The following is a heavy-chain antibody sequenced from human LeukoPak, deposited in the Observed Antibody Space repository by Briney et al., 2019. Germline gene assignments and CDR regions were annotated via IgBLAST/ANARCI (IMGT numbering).Heavy chain of an antibody. J-gene: IGHJ4*02. CDR1: GGSISSSDSH. Sequence: SESLSLTCTVSGGSISSSDSHWSWIRQSPGKGLEWIGYISYRGSTSYNLSLRSRLTISIDTSQNQFSLKLTSVTAADTAVYYCVRVRTGTSCYDYWGQGTLVTVSP. CDR3: VRVRTGTSCYDY. CDR2: ISYRGST. V-gene: IGHV4-30-4*01. D-gene: IGHD2-2*01.